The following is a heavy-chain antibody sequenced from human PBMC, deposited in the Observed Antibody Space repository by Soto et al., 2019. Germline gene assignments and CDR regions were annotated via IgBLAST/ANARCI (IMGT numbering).Heavy chain of an antibody. J-gene: IGHJ5*02. D-gene: IGHD3-10*01. Sequence: PSETLSLTCTVSGGSISSGGYYWSWIRQSPGKGLEWIGYIYYSGSTYYNPSLKSRVTISVDTSKNQFSLKLNSVTAADTAVYYCARRSPYGSGSYYSTNWFDPWGQGTLVTVSS. CDR2: IYYSGST. CDR3: ARRSPYGSGSYYSTNWFDP. CDR1: GGSISSGGYY. V-gene: IGHV4-30-4*01.